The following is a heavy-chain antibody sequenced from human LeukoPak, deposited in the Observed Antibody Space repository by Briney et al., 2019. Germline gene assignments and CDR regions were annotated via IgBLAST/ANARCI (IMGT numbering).Heavy chain of an antibody. CDR1: GYTFTSYY. CDR3: ARVAAAGLGTLDY. Sequence: ASAKVSCKASGYTFTSYYMHWVRQAPGQGLEWMGIINPSGGSTSYAQKFQGRVTMTRDTSTSTVYMELSSLRSEDTAVYYYARVAAAGLGTLDYWGQGTLVTVSS. V-gene: IGHV1-46*01. CDR2: INPSGGST. J-gene: IGHJ4*02. D-gene: IGHD6-13*01.